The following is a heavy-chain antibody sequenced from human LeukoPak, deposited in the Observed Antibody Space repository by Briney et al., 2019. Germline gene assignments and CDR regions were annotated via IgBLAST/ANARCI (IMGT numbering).Heavy chain of an antibody. J-gene: IGHJ4*02. CDR1: RFAFSNYG. CDR2: ISNDGSDK. Sequence: GGSLRLSCAASRFAFSNYGIYWVRQAPGKGLEWVAVISNDGSDKYCADSVKGRFTISRDNAKNTLYLQMNSLRAEDTAVYYCARVTAVAGTSVGVDAWGQGILVTVS. CDR3: ARVTAVAGTSVGVDA. D-gene: IGHD6-19*01. V-gene: IGHV3-30*03.